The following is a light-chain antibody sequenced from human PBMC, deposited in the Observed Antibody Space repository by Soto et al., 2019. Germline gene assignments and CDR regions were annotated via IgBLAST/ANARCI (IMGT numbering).Light chain of an antibody. CDR3: QHYNYWPPKT. V-gene: IGKV3-15*01. CDR2: GAY. CDR1: QSVGNN. Sequence: EKVMTQSTATLSVSPGERTTLSCKASQSVGNNLAWYQQKPGQAPRLLIYGAYTRATGIPARFSGSGSGTDFTLTISSLQSEDFAVYYCQHYNYWPPKTFGQGTKVEMK. J-gene: IGKJ1*01.